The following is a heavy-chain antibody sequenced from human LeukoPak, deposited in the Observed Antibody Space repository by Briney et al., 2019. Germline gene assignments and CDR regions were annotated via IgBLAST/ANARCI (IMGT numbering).Heavy chain of an antibody. CDR1: GYTFTSYG. D-gene: IGHD6-13*01. Sequence: ASVKVSCKASGYTFTSYGISWVRQAPGQGLEWMGWISAYNGNTNYAQKLQGRVTMTTDTSTSTAYMELRSLRSDDTAVYYCATHSSSWNDHDAFDIWGQGTMVTVSS. J-gene: IGHJ3*02. CDR3: ATHSSSWNDHDAFDI. CDR2: ISAYNGNT. V-gene: IGHV1-18*01.